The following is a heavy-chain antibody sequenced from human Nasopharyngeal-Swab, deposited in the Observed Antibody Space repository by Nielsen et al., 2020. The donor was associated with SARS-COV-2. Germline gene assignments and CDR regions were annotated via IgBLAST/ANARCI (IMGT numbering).Heavy chain of an antibody. CDR3: ARIDYDYVWGSYRYTGGYFDY. Sequence: WIHQPPGKALEWLAHIFSNDEKSYSTSLKSRLTISKDTSKSQVVLTMTNMDPVDTATYYCARIDYDYVWGSYRYTGGYFDYWGQGTLVTVSS. V-gene: IGHV2-26*01. J-gene: IGHJ4*02. CDR2: IFSNDEK. D-gene: IGHD3-16*02.